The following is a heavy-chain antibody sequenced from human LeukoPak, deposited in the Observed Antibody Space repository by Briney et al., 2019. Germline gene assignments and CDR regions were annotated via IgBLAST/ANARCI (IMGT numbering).Heavy chain of an antibody. J-gene: IGHJ4*02. CDR1: GGSISSHY. CDR2: IYYSGST. CDR3: ARGPGYYDSSGYYYGGEIDY. V-gene: IGHV4-59*11. D-gene: IGHD3-22*01. Sequence: SETLSLTCTVSGGSISSHYWSWIRQPPGKGLGWVGYIYYSGSTNYNPSLKSRVTISVDTSKNQFSMKLGSVTAADTAVYYCARGPGYYDSSGYYYGGEIDYWGQGTLVTVSS.